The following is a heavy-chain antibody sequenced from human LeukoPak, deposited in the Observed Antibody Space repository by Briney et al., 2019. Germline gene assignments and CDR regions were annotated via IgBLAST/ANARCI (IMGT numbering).Heavy chain of an antibody. CDR3: AKGGYDFWSDGMDV. V-gene: IGHV3-9*01. D-gene: IGHD3-3*01. CDR1: GFTFDDYA. CDR2: ISWNSGSI. J-gene: IGHJ6*02. Sequence: GGSLRLSCAASGFTFDDYAMHWVRQAPGKGLEWVSGISWNSGSIGYADSVKGRFTISRDNAKNSLYLQMNSLRAEDTALYYCAKGGYDFWSDGMDVWGQGTTVTVSS.